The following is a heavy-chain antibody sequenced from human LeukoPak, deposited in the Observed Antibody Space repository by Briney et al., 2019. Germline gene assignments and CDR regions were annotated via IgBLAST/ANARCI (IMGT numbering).Heavy chain of an antibody. V-gene: IGHV3-33*06. CDR1: GFTFSSYG. CDR2: IWYDGSNK. J-gene: IGHJ5*02. CDR3: AKFDSWIGEYPFDP. Sequence: HPGRSLRLSCAASGFTFSSYGMHWVRQAPGKGLEWVAVIWYDGSNKYYAESVKGRFTISRDNSENTLYLQMNSLRAEDTAVYYCAKFDSWIGEYPFDPWGQGTLVTVSS. D-gene: IGHD3-10*01.